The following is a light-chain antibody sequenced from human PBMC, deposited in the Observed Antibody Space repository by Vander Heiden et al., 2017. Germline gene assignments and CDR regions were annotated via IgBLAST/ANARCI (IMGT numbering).Light chain of an antibody. Sequence: EIVFTQPPGTLSLSPGERATLSCRASQSVSSSYLAWYQQKPGQAPRLLIYGASSRATGIPDRFSGSGSGTDFTLTISRLEPEDFAVYYCQQYGSSPLTFGGGTKVEIK. J-gene: IGKJ4*01. CDR3: QQYGSSPLT. CDR1: QSVSSSY. V-gene: IGKV3-20*01. CDR2: GAS.